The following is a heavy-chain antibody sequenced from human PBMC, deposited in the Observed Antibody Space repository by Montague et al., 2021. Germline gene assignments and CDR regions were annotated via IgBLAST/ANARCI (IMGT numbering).Heavy chain of an antibody. Sequence: SVKVSCKASGYSFTDYYLHWVRQAPGQGFEWMGRINPSSGSTRYAQKFQGRITMTRDTSTATVFMELSGLRSGETAVYYCAKEWGFESYDSGGFVDWGQGTLVTVS. D-gene: IGHD6-25*01. CDR3: AKEWGFESYDSGGFVD. J-gene: IGHJ4*02. V-gene: IGHV1-46*01. CDR1: GYSFTDYY. CDR2: INPSSGST.